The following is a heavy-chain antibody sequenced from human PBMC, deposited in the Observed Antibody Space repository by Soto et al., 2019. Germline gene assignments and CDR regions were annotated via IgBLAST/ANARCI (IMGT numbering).Heavy chain of an antibody. D-gene: IGHD4-17*01. CDR3: SRLADLGDYGDYISPPFDY. CDR1: GFTFSSYA. J-gene: IGHJ4*02. V-gene: IGHV3-30-3*01. Sequence: QVQLVESGGGVVQPGRSLRLSCAASGFTFSSYAMHWVRQAPGKGLEWVAVISYDGSNKYYAEFEKGQFTTSRDNSKNTRYVQMNGLIAEDTAVYYCSRLADLGDYGDYISPPFDYWGQGTLVTVS. CDR2: ISYDGSNK.